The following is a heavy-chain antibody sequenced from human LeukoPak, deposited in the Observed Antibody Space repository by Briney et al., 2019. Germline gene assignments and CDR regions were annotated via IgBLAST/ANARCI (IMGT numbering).Heavy chain of an antibody. D-gene: IGHD3-10*01. Sequence: GGSLRLSCAASGFTFSSYGMHWVRQAPGKGLEWVAVIWYDGSNKYYADSVKGRFTISRDNSKNTLYLQMNSLRAEDTAVYYCARDLWFGEFPLDYWGQGTLVTVSS. CDR1: GFTFSSYG. CDR3: ARDLWFGEFPLDY. V-gene: IGHV3-33*01. CDR2: IWYDGSNK. J-gene: IGHJ4*02.